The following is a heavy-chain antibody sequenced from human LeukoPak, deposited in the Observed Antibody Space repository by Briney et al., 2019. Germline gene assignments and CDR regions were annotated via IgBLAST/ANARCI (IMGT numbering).Heavy chain of an antibody. CDR2: VSGSGGGT. D-gene: IGHD3-10*01. CDR3: AKLLYDPFGGAFNN. Sequence: GGSLRLSCTTSGFIFSSYGMTWVRQTPGKGLEWVSAVSGSGGGTYYADSVKGRFTISRDNSKNTLYLQLNSLRDEDTAVYYCAKLLYDPFGGAFNNWGQGTLVTVSS. CDR1: GFIFSSYG. V-gene: IGHV3-23*01. J-gene: IGHJ4*02.